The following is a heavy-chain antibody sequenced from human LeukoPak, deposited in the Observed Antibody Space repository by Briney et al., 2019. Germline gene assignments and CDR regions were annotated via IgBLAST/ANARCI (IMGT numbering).Heavy chain of an antibody. Sequence: GGSLRLSCAASGFTVSSNYMSWVRQAPGKGLEWVSVIYSGGSTYYAHSVRGRFTIPRDNSKNTLYLKMNSLRAEDTAVYYCAREDSSGSYYFDYWGQGTLVTVSS. CDR3: AREDSSGSYYFDY. CDR1: GFTVSSNY. V-gene: IGHV3-66*01. D-gene: IGHD6-19*01. CDR2: IYSGGST. J-gene: IGHJ4*02.